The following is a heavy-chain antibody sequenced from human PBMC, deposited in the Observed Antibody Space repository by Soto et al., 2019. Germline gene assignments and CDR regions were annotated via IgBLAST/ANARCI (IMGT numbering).Heavy chain of an antibody. CDR2: TIPVFNTA. Sequence: QVQLEQSGAEVKKPGSSVKISCKASGGTLSDHGVSWLRQAPGQVLEWVGGTIPVFNTAKYAPKFQGRVTIAADKSTNIAYMELGSLRSDDTAFYYCARGVYGSGNYYTGPSAFDIWGQGTLVIVSS. D-gene: IGHD3-10*01. CDR3: ARGVYGSGNYYTGPSAFDI. CDR1: GGTLSDHG. J-gene: IGHJ3*02. V-gene: IGHV1-69*06.